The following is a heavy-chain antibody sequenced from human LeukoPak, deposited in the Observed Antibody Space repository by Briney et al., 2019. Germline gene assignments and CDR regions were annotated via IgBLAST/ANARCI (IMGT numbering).Heavy chain of an antibody. CDR3: ARHSSAWLLDY. CDR1: GFTFSSYW. D-gene: IGHD6-19*01. J-gene: IGHJ4*02. Sequence: GGSLRLSCEASGFTFSSYWMSWVRQAPGKGLEWVANINQDGGERYYVDSVKGRFTISRDNAKNSLYLQMNSLRAEDAALYYCARHSSAWLLDYWGQGTLVTVSS. CDR2: INQDGGER. V-gene: IGHV3-7*05.